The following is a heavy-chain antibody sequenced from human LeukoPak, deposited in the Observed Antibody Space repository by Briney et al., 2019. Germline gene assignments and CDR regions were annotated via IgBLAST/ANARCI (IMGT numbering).Heavy chain of an antibody. D-gene: IGHD1-20*01. CDR1: GGSISSYY. CDR2: IYYSGST. J-gene: IGHJ3*02. V-gene: IGHV4-59*01. Sequence: SETLSLTCTVSGGSISSYYWSWIRQPPGKGLEWIGYIYYSGSTNYNPSLKSRVTISVDTSKNQFSLKLSSVTAADTAVYYCARAMRYNWNEGKAFDIRGQGTMVTVSS. CDR3: ARAMRYNWNEGKAFDI.